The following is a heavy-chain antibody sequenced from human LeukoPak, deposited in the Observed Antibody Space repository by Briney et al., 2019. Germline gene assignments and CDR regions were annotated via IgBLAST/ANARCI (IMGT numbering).Heavy chain of an antibody. J-gene: IGHJ6*02. CDR3: TSTDGSGRYYYYYVMDV. V-gene: IGHV3-15*01. Sequence: GGSLRLSCAASGFTFSNAWMSWVRQAPGKGLEWVGRIKSKTDGGTTDYAAPVKGRFTISRDDSKNTLYLKMNSLKTEDTAVYYCTSTDGSGRYYYYYVMDVWGQGTTVSVSS. CDR2: IKSKTDGGTT. D-gene: IGHD3-10*01. CDR1: GFTFSNAW.